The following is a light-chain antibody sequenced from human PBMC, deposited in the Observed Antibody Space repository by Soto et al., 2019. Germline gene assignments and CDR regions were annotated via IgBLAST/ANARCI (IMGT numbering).Light chain of an antibody. J-gene: IGLJ3*02. V-gene: IGLV2-14*01. Sequence: QSALTQPASVSGSPGQSITISRTGTSSDVGAYNYVSWYQQHPGKAPKLMIYEVSNRPSGVSDRFSGSRSGNTASLTISGLQAEDESDYYCISYTSSSTWVFGGGTKLTVL. CDR1: SSDVGAYNY. CDR3: ISYTSSSTWV. CDR2: EVS.